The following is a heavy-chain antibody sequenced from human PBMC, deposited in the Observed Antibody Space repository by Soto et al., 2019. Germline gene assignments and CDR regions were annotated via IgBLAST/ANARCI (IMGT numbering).Heavy chain of an antibody. CDR2: TYYSGST. V-gene: IGHV4-39*01. D-gene: IGHD3-22*01. J-gene: IGHJ6*02. CDR1: GGSISSSSYY. Sequence: PSETLSLTCTVSGGSISSSSYYWGWIRQPPGKGLEWIGSTYYSGSTYYNPSLKSRVTISVDTSKNQFSLKLSSVTAADTAVYYCASLYYYDSSGYREDYYYYGMDVWRQGTTVTVSS. CDR3: ASLYYYDSSGYREDYYYYGMDV.